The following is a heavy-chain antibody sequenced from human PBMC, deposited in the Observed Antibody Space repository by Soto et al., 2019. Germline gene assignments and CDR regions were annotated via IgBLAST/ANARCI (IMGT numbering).Heavy chain of an antibody. CDR1: GGSINTFS. J-gene: IGHJ4*02. Sequence: SETLSLTCTVSGGSINTFSCGWVRQPAGKGLEWIGRIFSSGSTSFNTSLESRVAMSVDTSKDHFSLNLSSVTAADMAVYYCAREGSYSAYNFAHGIQLWSFDFWGQGALVTVSS. D-gene: IGHD5-12*01. V-gene: IGHV4-4*07. CDR2: IFSSGST. CDR3: AREGSYSAYNFAHGIQLWSFDF.